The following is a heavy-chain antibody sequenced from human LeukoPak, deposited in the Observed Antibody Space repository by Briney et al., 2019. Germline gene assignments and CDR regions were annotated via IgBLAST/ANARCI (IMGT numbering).Heavy chain of an antibody. Sequence: PGGSLRLSCAVSGFTFSDYWMSWVRQAPGKGLEWVASIKYDGSEKYCVDSVEGRFTISRDNAKNSLYLQMNSLRAEDTAVYYCAKGRTSSIAVAEYDYWGQGTLVTVSS. CDR2: IKYDGSEK. J-gene: IGHJ4*02. V-gene: IGHV3-7*03. CDR1: GFTFSDYW. D-gene: IGHD6-13*01. CDR3: AKGRTSSIAVAEYDY.